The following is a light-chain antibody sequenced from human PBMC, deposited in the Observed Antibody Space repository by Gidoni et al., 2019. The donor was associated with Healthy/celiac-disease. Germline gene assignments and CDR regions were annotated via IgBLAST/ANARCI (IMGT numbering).Light chain of an antibody. V-gene: IGKV2-28*01. Sequence: EIVMTQSPPALRVTPGEPASIPCRSCQSLLHRKGYNDLEWYLQKPGQSPQLLSDVGSHRASGVPDRFSGSGSGTAFTLKISRVEAEDVGVYYCMQALQTPPSTFGPGTKVDIK. J-gene: IGKJ3*01. CDR1: QSLLHRKGYND. CDR2: VGS. CDR3: MQALQTPPST.